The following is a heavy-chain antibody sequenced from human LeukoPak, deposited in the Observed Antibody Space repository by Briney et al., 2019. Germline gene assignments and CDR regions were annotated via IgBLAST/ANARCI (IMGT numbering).Heavy chain of an antibody. CDR1: GFTFSRYW. D-gene: IGHD4-17*01. Sequence: GGSLRLSCAPSGFTFSRYWMSWVRQAPGKGLEWVANIKEDGSEKYYVDSVKGRFTISKDNAKNSLYLQMNSLRVEDTAVYYCARDEAYASDYWGQGTLVTVSS. CDR2: IKEDGSEK. J-gene: IGHJ4*02. CDR3: ARDEAYASDY. V-gene: IGHV3-7*01.